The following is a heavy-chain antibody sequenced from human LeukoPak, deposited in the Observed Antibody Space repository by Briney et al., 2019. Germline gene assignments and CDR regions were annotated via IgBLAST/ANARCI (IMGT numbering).Heavy chain of an antibody. CDR1: GFTFDDYG. J-gene: IGHJ6*03. D-gene: IGHD3-22*01. CDR2: INWKGGST. CDR3: AREHPFDYYDSSGYYTYYYYYMDV. Sequence: GRSLRLSCAASGFTFDDYGMSWVRQAPGKGLEWVAGINWKGGSTGYADSVKGRFTISRDNAKNSLYLQMNSLRAEDTALYYCAREHPFDYYDSSGYYTYYYYYMDVWGKGTTVTVSS. V-gene: IGHV3-20*04.